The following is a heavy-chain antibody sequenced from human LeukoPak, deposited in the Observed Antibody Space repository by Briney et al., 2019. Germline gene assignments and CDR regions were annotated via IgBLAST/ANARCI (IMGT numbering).Heavy chain of an antibody. V-gene: IGHV3-30*02. CDR2: IRYDGSNK. J-gene: IGHJ4*02. CDR3: ARDWSAAVYAPFDY. D-gene: IGHD5/OR15-5a*01. Sequence: AGGSLRLSCAASGFTFSSYGMHWVRQAPGKGLEWVAFIRYDGSNKYYADSVKGRFTISRDNSENTLYLQMKSLRHEDTAVYYCARDWSAAVYAPFDYWGQGTLVTVSS. CDR1: GFTFSSYG.